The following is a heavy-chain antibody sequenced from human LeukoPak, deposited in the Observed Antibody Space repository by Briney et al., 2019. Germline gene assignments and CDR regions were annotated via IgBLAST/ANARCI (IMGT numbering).Heavy chain of an antibody. Sequence: GGSLRLSYAASGFTFNNYAMSWVRQAPGKGLEWVSAISYSGGSTYYADSVKGRFTISRDNSKNTLYLQMNSLRAEDTAVYYCAQNWNLDSWGQGTLVTVSS. CDR1: GFTFNNYA. J-gene: IGHJ4*02. CDR3: AQNWNLDS. CDR2: ISYSGGST. D-gene: IGHD1-1*01. V-gene: IGHV3-23*01.